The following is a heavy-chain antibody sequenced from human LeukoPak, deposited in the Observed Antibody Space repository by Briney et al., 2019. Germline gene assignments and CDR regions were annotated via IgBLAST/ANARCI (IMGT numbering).Heavy chain of an antibody. D-gene: IGHD3-10*01. CDR2: ISESGTT. Sequence: SETLSLTCTVSGGSISSSSHYWAWIRQPPGKGLEWLATISESGTTYYNPSLKSRVTISVDTSKNQFSLKLGSVTAADTAVFYCARYSGSYFDYWGQGALVTVSS. CDR3: ARYSGSYFDY. V-gene: IGHV4-39*01. CDR1: GGSISSSSHY. J-gene: IGHJ4*02.